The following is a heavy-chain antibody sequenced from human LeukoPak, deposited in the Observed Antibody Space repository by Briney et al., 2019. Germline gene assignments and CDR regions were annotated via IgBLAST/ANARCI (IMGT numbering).Heavy chain of an antibody. D-gene: IGHD3-9*01. CDR1: GFPFSSYS. J-gene: IGHJ4*02. CDR3: ARASCPGNDWRGCFDH. CDR2: IKPDGTTK. Sequence: GGSLRLSCAASGFPFSSYSMTWVRQAPGKGLEWVANIKPDGTTKFYVDSVKGRFTISRDNSKNTLYLQLNSLRVEDTAVYYCARASCPGNDWRGCFDHWGQGTLVTVSS. V-gene: IGHV3-7*01.